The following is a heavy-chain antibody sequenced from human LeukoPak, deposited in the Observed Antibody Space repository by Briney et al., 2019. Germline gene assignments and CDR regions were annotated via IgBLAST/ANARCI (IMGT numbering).Heavy chain of an antibody. CDR1: GGSTSSDY. J-gene: IGHJ1*01. V-gene: IGHV4-4*08. Sequence: PSETLSLTCTVSGGSTSSDYWSWIRQSPGKGLEWVGYVYNSGDTGKNPSLKSRVTILLDTSKNQCSLKLTSVSAADTAVYYCARDELELALKHWGQGTLVTVSS. CDR3: ARDELELALKH. CDR2: VYNSGDT. D-gene: IGHD1-26*01.